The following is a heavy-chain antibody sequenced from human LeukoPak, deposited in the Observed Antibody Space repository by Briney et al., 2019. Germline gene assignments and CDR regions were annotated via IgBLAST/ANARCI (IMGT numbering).Heavy chain of an antibody. CDR1: GFTLSTYW. J-gene: IGHJ4*02. CDR2: IKEDGSEK. V-gene: IGHV3-7*04. CDR3: ARARLAVSGNYFEN. D-gene: IGHD6-19*01. Sequence: GGSLRLSCAASGFTLSTYWMSWVRQAPGKGLEWVANIKEDGSEKYYVDPVKGRFTISRDNAKNSLYLQMNSLRVEDTAVYHCARARLAVSGNYFENWGQGTLVTVSS.